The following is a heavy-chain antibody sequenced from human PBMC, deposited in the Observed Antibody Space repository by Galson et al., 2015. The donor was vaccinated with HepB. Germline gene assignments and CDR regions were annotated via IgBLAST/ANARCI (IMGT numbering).Heavy chain of an antibody. Sequence: TLSLTCTVSGGSISGYYWSWIRQPPGKGLEWIGDIYYSGSTNYNPSLKSRVTISVDTSKNQFSLKLYPMTAADTAVYYCARNLRSPRPNGLTWFDPWGQGTLVTVSS. CDR3: ARNLRSPRPNGLTWFDP. D-gene: IGHD3/OR15-3a*01. J-gene: IGHJ5*02. CDR1: GGSISGYY. V-gene: IGHV4-59*01. CDR2: IYYSGST.